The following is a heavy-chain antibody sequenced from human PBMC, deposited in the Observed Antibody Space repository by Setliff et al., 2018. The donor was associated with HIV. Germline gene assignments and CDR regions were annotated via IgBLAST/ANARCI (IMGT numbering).Heavy chain of an antibody. Sequence: SETLSLTCTVSGGSINNYCWNWIRQPPGRGLEWIGFIFASGTTKYNPSLQSRVTMSIGTSKNQFSLKLTSVTAADTAVYYCARRIDDSGSFPDKNWFDTWGQGSLVTVSS. CDR1: GGSINNYC. V-gene: IGHV4-4*09. J-gene: IGHJ5*02. CDR3: ARRIDDSGSFPDKNWFDT. D-gene: IGHD3-10*01. CDR2: IFASGTT.